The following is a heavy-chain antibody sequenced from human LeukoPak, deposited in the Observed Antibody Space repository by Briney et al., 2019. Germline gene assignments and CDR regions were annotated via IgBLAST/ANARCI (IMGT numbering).Heavy chain of an antibody. CDR1: GFTFSSYW. Sequence: GGSLRLSCAASGFTFSSYWMHWVRQTPGKGLVWVSRINRDGRSTSYVDSVTGRFTMSRDNAKNMVYLQMNSLRAEDSAVYYCARDSTTVTPYWGQGTLVTVSS. V-gene: IGHV3-74*01. CDR2: INRDGRST. CDR3: ARDSTTVTPY. D-gene: IGHD4-17*01. J-gene: IGHJ4*02.